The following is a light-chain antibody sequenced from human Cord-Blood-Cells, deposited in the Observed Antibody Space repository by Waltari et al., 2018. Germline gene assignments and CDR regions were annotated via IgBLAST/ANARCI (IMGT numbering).Light chain of an antibody. Sequence: AIQLTQPPSSLSASVVDRVHITCRASQGISSALAWYQQKPGKAPKLLIYDASSLASGVPSRFSGSGSGTDFTLNISSLQPEDVAAYYCQQFNSYPLTFGGGTKVEIK. CDR1: QGISSA. J-gene: IGKJ4*01. CDR2: DAS. CDR3: QQFNSYPLT. V-gene: IGKV1-13*02.